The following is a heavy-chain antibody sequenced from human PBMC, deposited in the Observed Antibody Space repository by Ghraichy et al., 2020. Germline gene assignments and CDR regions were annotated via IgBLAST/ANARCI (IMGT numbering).Heavy chain of an antibody. CDR2: IIPIFGTA. V-gene: IGHV1-69*13. D-gene: IGHD5-18*01. CDR1: GGTFSSYA. Sequence: SVKVSCKASGGTFSSYAISWVRQAPGQGLEWMGGIIPIFGTANYAQKFQGRVTITADESTSTAYMELSSLRSEDTAVYYCARDLGYSYGLDQPGSFDYWGQGTLVTVSS. J-gene: IGHJ4*02. CDR3: ARDLGYSYGLDQPGSFDY.